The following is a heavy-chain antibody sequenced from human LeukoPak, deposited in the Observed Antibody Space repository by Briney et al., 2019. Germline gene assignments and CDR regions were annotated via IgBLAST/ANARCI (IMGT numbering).Heavy chain of an antibody. Sequence: GGSLRLSCAASGFTFSSYWMHWVRQAPGKGLVRVSRINSDGSSTSYADSVKGRFTISRDNAKNTLYLQMNSLRAEDTAVYYCARKRSGSLDYWGQGTLVTVSS. CDR3: ARKRSGSLDY. D-gene: IGHD3-10*01. J-gene: IGHJ4*02. CDR1: GFTFSSYW. V-gene: IGHV3-74*01. CDR2: INSDGSST.